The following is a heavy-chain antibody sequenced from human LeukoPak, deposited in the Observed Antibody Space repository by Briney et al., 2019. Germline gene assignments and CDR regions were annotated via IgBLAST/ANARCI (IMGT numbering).Heavy chain of an antibody. Sequence: KPSETLSLTCAVYGGSFSGYYWSWIRQPPGKGLEWIGFIYYSGSTNYNPSLKSRVTISVDTSKNQFSLKLSSVTAADTAVYYCARGVIDGDYLDFWGQGALVTVSS. CDR1: GGSFSGYY. J-gene: IGHJ4*02. CDR3: ARGVIDGDYLDF. CDR2: IYYSGST. D-gene: IGHD3-10*01. V-gene: IGHV4-59*01.